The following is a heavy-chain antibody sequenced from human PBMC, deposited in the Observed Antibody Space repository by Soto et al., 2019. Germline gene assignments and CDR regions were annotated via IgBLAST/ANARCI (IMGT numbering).Heavy chain of an antibody. Sequence: PGGSLRLSCAASGFTFSSYGMHWVRQAPGKGLEWVAVISYDGSNKYYADSVKGRFTISRDNSKNTLYLQMNSLRAEDTAVYYCAKVRMCDSSGYCAFEFDYWGQGTLVTVSS. CDR1: GFTFSSYG. D-gene: IGHD3-22*01. CDR2: ISYDGSNK. V-gene: IGHV3-30*18. CDR3: AKVRMCDSSGYCAFEFDY. J-gene: IGHJ4*02.